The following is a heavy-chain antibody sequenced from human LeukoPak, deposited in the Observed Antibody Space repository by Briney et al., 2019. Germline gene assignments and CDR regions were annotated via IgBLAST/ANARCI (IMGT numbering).Heavy chain of an antibody. CDR1: GFTFSSYA. Sequence: GGSLRLSCAASGFTFSSYAMSWVRQAPGKGLEWVPLISGSGGDTYYADSVKGRLTISRDISKNTLYLQMNSLSAEDTAVYYCAKGDSGMVRRYYFDYWGQGTLVTVSS. J-gene: IGHJ4*02. D-gene: IGHD5-18*01. V-gene: IGHV3-23*01. CDR3: AKGDSGMVRRYYFDY. CDR2: ISGSGGDT.